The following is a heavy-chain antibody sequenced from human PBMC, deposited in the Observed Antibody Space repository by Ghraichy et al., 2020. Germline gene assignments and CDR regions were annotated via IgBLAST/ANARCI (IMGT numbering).Heavy chain of an antibody. CDR3: ARVLWFGELLQTGVFSGPYYYGMDV. V-gene: IGHV3-74*01. CDR1: GFTFSSYW. CDR2: INSDGSST. J-gene: IGHJ6*02. D-gene: IGHD3-10*01. Sequence: GGSLRLSCAASGFTFSSYWMHWVRQAPGKGLVWVSRINSDGSSTSYADSVKGRFTISRDNAKNTLYLQMNSLRAEDTAVYYCARVLWFGELLQTGVFSGPYYYGMDVWGQGTTVTVSS.